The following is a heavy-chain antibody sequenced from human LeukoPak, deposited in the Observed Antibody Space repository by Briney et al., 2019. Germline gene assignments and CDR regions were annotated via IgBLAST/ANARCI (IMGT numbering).Heavy chain of an antibody. Sequence: SQTLSLTCTVSGGSISSGSDYWSWIRQPPGKGLEWIGYIYYSGSTNYNPSLKSRVTISVDTSKNQFSLKLSSVTAADTAVYYCATLAAAGTNFDYWGQGTLVTVSS. V-gene: IGHV4-61*01. CDR1: GGSISSGSDY. CDR2: IYYSGST. D-gene: IGHD6-13*01. CDR3: ATLAAAGTNFDY. J-gene: IGHJ4*02.